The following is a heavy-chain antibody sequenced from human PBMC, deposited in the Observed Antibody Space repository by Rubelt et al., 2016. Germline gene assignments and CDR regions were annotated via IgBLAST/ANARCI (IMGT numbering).Heavy chain of an antibody. CDR3: AILGGNSFYSWFDP. V-gene: IGHV4-34*01. D-gene: IGHD4-23*01. CDR2: VNHSGGT. Sequence: QVQLQQWGAGLLKPSETLSLTCAVYGGSFSGYYWSWIRQPPGKGLAWIGEVNHSGGTNYNPSLKSGVTISVDTSKNQFSLKLSSVTAADTAVYYCAILGGNSFYSWFDPWGQGTLVTVSS. CDR1: GGSFSGYY. J-gene: IGHJ5*02.